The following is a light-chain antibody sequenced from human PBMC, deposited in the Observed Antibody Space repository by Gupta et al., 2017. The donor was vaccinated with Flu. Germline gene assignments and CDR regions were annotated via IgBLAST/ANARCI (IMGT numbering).Light chain of an antibody. V-gene: IGLV1-47*01. CDR2: RNN. Sequence: QSVLTQPPSASGTPGQTVTISCSGSNSNIAVNFVSWYRQSPGTAPELLIYRNNQRPSGVPDRFAGSKSGTSASLAISGLRSEDEADFYCATWDDRLSVWVFGGGTKLTVL. CDR3: ATWDDRLSVWV. J-gene: IGLJ3*02. CDR1: NSNIAVNF.